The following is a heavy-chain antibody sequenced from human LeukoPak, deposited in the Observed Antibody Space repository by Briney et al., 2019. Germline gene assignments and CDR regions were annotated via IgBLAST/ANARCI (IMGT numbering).Heavy chain of an antibody. D-gene: IGHD6-19*01. CDR3: AKGVAVASPYYFDY. J-gene: IGHJ4*01. CDR1: EFSSRSYV. V-gene: IGHV3-23*01. Sequence: GWALCPSSAFSEFSSRSYVKSVGRDPREESVGWGLPITGSGSSTYYAASVKGRFTISRDNSKNTLYLQMNSLRAEDTAVYYCAKGVAVASPYYFDYWGQGTLVTVSS. CDR2: ITGSGSST.